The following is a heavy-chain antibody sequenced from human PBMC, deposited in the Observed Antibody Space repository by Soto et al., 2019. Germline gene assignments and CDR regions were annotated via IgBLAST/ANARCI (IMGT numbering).Heavy chain of an antibody. CDR2: INHSGST. CDR3: ARGLICYYDSSGCNWFDP. V-gene: IGHV4-34*01. Sequence: SETLSLTCAVYGGSFSGYYWSWIRQPPGKGLEWIGEINHSGSTNYNPSLKSRVTISVDTSKNQFSLKLSSVTAADTAVYYCARGLICYYDSSGCNWFDPWGQGTLVTVSS. D-gene: IGHD3-22*01. CDR1: GGSFSGYY. J-gene: IGHJ5*02.